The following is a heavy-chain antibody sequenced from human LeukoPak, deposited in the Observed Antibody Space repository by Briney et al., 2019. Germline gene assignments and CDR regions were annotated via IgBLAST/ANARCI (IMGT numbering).Heavy chain of an antibody. V-gene: IGHV1-2*02. J-gene: IGHJ4*02. CDR2: INPNSGGT. CDR1: GYTFTGYY. Sequence: ASVKVSCKASGYTFTGYYMHWVRQAPGQGLEWMGWINPNSGGTNYAQKFQGRVTMTRDTSISTAYMELSRLRSDDTAVYYCARDRDYYDSSCFDYWGQGTLVTVSS. CDR3: ARDRDYYDSSCFDY. D-gene: IGHD3-22*01.